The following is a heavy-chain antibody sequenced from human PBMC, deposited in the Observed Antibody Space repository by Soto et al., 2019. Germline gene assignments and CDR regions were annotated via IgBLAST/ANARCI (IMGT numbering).Heavy chain of an antibody. D-gene: IGHD5-18*01. CDR3: VRAKGYSYGYYNYYAIDA. J-gene: IGHJ6*02. CDR2: IYYSGST. Sequence: SVTLSLTRSVSGASIDRSYWSSIPQPPGKGLEWIGYIYYSGSTNYNPSLKSRVTISVDTSKNQFSLKLSSVTAADTAVYYCVRAKGYSYGYYNYYAIDAWGQGTTVT. V-gene: IGHV4-59*01. CDR1: GASIDRSY.